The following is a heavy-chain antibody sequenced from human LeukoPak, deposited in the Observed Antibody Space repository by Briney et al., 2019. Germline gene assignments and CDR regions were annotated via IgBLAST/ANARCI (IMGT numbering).Heavy chain of an antibody. V-gene: IGHV3-7*01. CDR3: ARDQTETYRCSWYPAFDI. CDR1: GFTFSSYW. D-gene: IGHD6-13*01. Sequence: GGSLRLSCAASGFTFSSYWMSWVRQAPGKGLEWVANIKQDGSEKYYADSVKGRFTISRDNAKNSLYLQMNSLRAEDTAVYYCARDQTETYRCSWYPAFDIWGQGTMVTVSS. CDR2: IKQDGSEK. J-gene: IGHJ3*02.